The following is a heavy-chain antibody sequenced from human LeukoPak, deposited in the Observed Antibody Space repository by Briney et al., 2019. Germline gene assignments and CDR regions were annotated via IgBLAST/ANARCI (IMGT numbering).Heavy chain of an antibody. V-gene: IGHV3-21*01. Sequence: PGGSLRLSCAASGFTFSNYCMNWVRQAPGEGLEGVASISSTSEYVLHSDSLEGRFSISRDNVRDSLFLEMNSLRAEDTAIYYCARVPLDIILLYYMDVWGKGTTVTVSS. CDR3: ARVPLDIILLYYMDV. D-gene: IGHD2-21*01. J-gene: IGHJ6*03. CDR2: ISSTSEYV. CDR1: GFTFSNYC.